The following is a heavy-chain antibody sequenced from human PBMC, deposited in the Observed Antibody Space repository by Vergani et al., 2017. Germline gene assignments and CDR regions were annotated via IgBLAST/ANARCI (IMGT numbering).Heavy chain of an antibody. J-gene: IGHJ4*02. CDR3: ASQRNPMGPYYFDY. D-gene: IGHD1-14*01. Sequence: EVQLVESGGGLVQPGRSLRLSCAASGFTFDDYAMHWVRHAPGKGLEWVSGISWNSGSIGYADSVKGRFTISRDNAKNSLYLQMNSLRAEDTAVYYCASQRNPMGPYYFDYWGQGTLVTVSS. V-gene: IGHV3-9*01. CDR2: ISWNSGSI. CDR1: GFTFDDYA.